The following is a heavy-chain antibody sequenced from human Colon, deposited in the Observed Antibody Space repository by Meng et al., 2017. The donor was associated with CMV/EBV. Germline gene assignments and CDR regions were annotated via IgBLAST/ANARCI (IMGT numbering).Heavy chain of an antibody. V-gene: IGHV3-13*01. CDR1: GFTFSRSY. CDR2: IGTAGDT. Sequence: GESLKISCVASGFTFSRSYMHWVRQATGKGLEWVSAIGTAGDTYYPGSVKGRFTISRENAKNSLYLQMNSLRAGDTAVYYCARVVFYSSSSFFDYWGQGTLVTVSS. D-gene: IGHD6-6*01. J-gene: IGHJ4*02. CDR3: ARVVFYSSSSFFDY.